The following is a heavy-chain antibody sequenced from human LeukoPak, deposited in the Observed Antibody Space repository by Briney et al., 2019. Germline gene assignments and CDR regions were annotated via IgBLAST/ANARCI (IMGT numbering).Heavy chain of an antibody. CDR3: ARARISSSWYDNYYYYMDV. V-gene: IGHV1-8*01. CDR1: GYTFTNYE. J-gene: IGHJ6*03. D-gene: IGHD6-13*01. Sequence: ASVKVSCKASGYTFTNYEINWERQGTGQGLEWMGWMNPNSGNTGYAQKFQGRVTITRNTSISTAYMELSSLRSEDTAVYYCARARISSSWYDNYYYYMDVWGKGTTVTVSS. CDR2: MNPNSGNT.